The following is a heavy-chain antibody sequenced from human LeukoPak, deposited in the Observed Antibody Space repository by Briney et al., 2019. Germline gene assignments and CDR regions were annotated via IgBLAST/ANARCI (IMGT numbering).Heavy chain of an antibody. D-gene: IGHD5-12*01. CDR2: TNGDGSDT. V-gene: IGHV3-74*01. J-gene: IGHJ4*02. CDR3: VSGYDNTDFEF. Sequence: TGGSLRLSCAASGFTFTRYWMHWVRHAPGKGLVWVSCTNGDGSDTSYADSVKGRFTISRDNAKNTLHLQMNSLRVGDTAVYYCVSGYDNTDFEFWGQGTLVTVSS. CDR1: GFTFTRYW.